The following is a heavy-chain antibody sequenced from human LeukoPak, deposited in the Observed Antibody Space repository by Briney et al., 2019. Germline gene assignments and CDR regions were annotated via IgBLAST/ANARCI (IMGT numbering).Heavy chain of an antibody. J-gene: IGHJ4*02. Sequence: GGSLRLSCAASGFTFDDYAMHWVRHVPGKGLEWVSLISGNGGNTYYADSVKGRFTISRDNSKNSLYLQMNSLRTEDTALYYCAKDISNWNSRHFDYWGQGTMVTVSS. CDR2: ISGNGGNT. V-gene: IGHV3-43*02. CDR3: AKDISNWNSRHFDY. CDR1: GFTFDDYA. D-gene: IGHD1-7*01.